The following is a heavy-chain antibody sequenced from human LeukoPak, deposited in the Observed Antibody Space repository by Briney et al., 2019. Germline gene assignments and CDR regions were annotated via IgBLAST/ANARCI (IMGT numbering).Heavy chain of an antibody. CDR3: ASGEYYYGSGSA. J-gene: IGHJ5*02. V-gene: IGHV4-4*07. CDR1: GGSISSYY. D-gene: IGHD3-10*01. Sequence: SETLSLTCTVSGGSISSYYWSWIRQPAGKGLEWIGRIYTSGSTNYNPSLTSRVTMSVDTSKNQFSLKLSSVTAADTAVYYCASGEYYYGSGSAWGQGTLVTVSS. CDR2: IYTSGST.